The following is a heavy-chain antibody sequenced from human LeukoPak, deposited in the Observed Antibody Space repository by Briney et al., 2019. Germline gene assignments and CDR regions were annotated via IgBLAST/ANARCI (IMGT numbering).Heavy chain of an antibody. D-gene: IGHD2-15*01. CDR3: ARPSKWYVFYMDV. Sequence: SETLSLTCAVSGGSISSGGYSWSWIRQPPGKGLEWIGYIYHSGSTYYNPSLKSRVTISVDTSKNQFSLKLSSVTAADTAVYYCARPSKWYVFYMDVWGQGTTVTVSS. V-gene: IGHV4-30-2*01. CDR1: GGSISSGGYS. J-gene: IGHJ6*02. CDR2: IYHSGST.